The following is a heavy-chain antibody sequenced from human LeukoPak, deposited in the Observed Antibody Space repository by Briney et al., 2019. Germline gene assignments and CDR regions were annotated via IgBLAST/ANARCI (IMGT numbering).Heavy chain of an antibody. CDR1: GYSISSGYY. CDR3: ARGRRITMVRGVITQHNWFDP. J-gene: IGHJ5*02. Sequence: SETLSLTCTVSGYSISSGYYWGWIRQPPGKGLEWIGSIYHSGSTYYNPSLKSRVTISVDTSKNQFSLKLSSVTAADTAVYYCARGRRITMVRGVITQHNWFDPWGQGTLVTVSS. D-gene: IGHD3-10*01. CDR2: IYHSGST. V-gene: IGHV4-38-2*02.